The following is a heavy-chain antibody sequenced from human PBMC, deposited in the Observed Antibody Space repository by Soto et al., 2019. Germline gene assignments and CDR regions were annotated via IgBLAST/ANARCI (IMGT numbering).Heavy chain of an antibody. CDR1: GYTFTSYA. CDR2: INAGNGNT. J-gene: IGHJ4*02. V-gene: IGHV1-3*01. D-gene: IGHD6-13*01. Sequence: ASVKVSCKASGYTFTSYAMHWVRQAPGQRLEWMGWINAGNGNTKYSQKFQGRVTITRDTSASTTYMELSSLRSEDTAVYYCASVLNRWYWHDYCSRGTPVIGSS. CDR3: ASVLNRWYWHDY.